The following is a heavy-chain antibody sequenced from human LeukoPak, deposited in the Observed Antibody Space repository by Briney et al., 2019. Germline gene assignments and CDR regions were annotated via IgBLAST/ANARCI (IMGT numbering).Heavy chain of an antibody. CDR1: GFSVSNYY. CDR2: IPNDDSVI. V-gene: IGHV3-11*01. CDR3: AREQWFRWEY. J-gene: IGHJ4*02. Sequence: GGSLRLSWEASGFSVSNYYMVWVRQPPGKGLECISYIPNDDSVIYYADSVRGRLSVSRDSAKNSLSLQLNSLRAEDTAVYYCAREQWFRWEYWGQGILVTVSS. D-gene: IGHD3-22*01.